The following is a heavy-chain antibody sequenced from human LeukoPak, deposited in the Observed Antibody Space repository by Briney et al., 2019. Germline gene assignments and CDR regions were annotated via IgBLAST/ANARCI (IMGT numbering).Heavy chain of an antibody. CDR1: GFTFSSYA. J-gene: IGHJ3*02. CDR3: ASGRAFDI. Sequence: GGSLRLSCAASGFTFSSYAMHWVRQAPGRGLEWVAVISYDGSNKYYADSVKGRFTISRDNSKNTLYLQMNSLRAEDTAVYYCASGRAFDIRGQGTMVTVSS. CDR2: ISYDGSNK. V-gene: IGHV3-30*04.